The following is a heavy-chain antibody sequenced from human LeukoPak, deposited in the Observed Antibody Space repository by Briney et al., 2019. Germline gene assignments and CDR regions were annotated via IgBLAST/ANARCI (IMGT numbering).Heavy chain of an antibody. CDR1: GGSISSYY. V-gene: IGHV4-4*07. CDR3: TRGGRLQVAAPYFDN. D-gene: IGHD4-11*01. CDR2: IYTSGST. Sequence: SETLSLTCTVAGGSISSYYWSWIRQPAGKGLEWIGRIYTSGSTNYNPSLKSRVTMSVDTSKNQFSLKLSSVTAADTAVYYCTRGGRLQVAAPYFDNWGQGTLVTVFS. J-gene: IGHJ4*02.